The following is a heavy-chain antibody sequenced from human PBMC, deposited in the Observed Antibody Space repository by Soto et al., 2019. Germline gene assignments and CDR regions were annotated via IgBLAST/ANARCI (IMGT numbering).Heavy chain of an antibody. J-gene: IGHJ6*02. V-gene: IGHV3-30*18. CDR2: MSFDGSNK. D-gene: IGHD1-1*01. CDR1: GFTFRSYG. Sequence: PGGSLRLSCAASGFTFRSYGMHWVRQAPGKGLECVALMSFDGSNKYYADSVRGRFTISSDNSKSTLYLQMDILRPEDTAVYYCAKEFGWELQLSHPYYNSGMDVWGQGTTVTVSS. CDR3: AKEFGWELQLSHPYYNSGMDV.